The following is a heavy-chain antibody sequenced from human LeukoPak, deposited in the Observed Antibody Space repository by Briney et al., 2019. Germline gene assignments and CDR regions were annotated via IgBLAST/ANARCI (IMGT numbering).Heavy chain of an antibody. CDR3: AKTHYYPQSLQGGEPYYFDY. V-gene: IGHV4-59*08. Sequence: PSETLSLTCTVSGGSLNGYYWSWIRQPLGKGLEWIGFIYHSGSVNHNPSLKSRATISVDTSKNQVSLKLTSVTAADTAVYYCAKTHYYPQSLQGGEPYYFDYWGQGTLVTVSS. CDR1: GGSLNGYY. J-gene: IGHJ4*02. D-gene: IGHD3-22*01. CDR2: IYHSGSV.